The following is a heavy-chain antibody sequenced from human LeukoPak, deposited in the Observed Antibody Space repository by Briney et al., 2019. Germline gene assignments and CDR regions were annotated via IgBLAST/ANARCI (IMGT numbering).Heavy chain of an antibody. CDR2: IYYSGST. CDR3: ASLPYGGYARFDY. CDR1: GGSISSYY. Sequence: SETLSLTCTVSGGSISSYYWSWIRQPPGKGLEWIGYIYYSGSTNYNPSLKSRVTISVDTSKNQFSLKLSSVTAADTAVYYCASLPYGGYARFDYWGQGTLVTVSS. D-gene: IGHD4-17*01. J-gene: IGHJ4*02. V-gene: IGHV4-59*01.